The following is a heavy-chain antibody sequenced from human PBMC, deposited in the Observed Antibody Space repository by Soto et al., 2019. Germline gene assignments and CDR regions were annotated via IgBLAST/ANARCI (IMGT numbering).Heavy chain of an antibody. CDR1: GFTFSAYS. CDR2: IGSTGSVT. J-gene: IGHJ3*02. CDR3: ARARPASGAAYAFDI. V-gene: IGHV3-48*04. Sequence: EVQLVESGGALVQPGGSLRLSCAASGFTFSAYSMNWVRQAPGKGLEWVSFIGSTGSVTHYADSVMGRSTISRDNARNSLYLQMNSLRAEDTAVYHCARARPASGAAYAFDIWGQGTMVTVSS. D-gene: IGHD6-13*01.